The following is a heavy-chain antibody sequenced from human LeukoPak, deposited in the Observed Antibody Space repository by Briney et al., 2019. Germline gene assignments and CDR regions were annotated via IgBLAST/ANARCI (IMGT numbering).Heavy chain of an antibody. V-gene: IGHV1-2*02. CDR1: GYTFTGYY. CDR3: ARGSKPGYSSGWYSWFDP. J-gene: IGHJ5*02. Sequence: GASVKVSCKASGYTFTGYYMHWVRQAPGQGLEWMGWINPNSGGTNYAQKFQGRVTMTRDTSISTAYMELSRLRSDDTAVYYCARGSKPGYSSGWYSWFDPWGQGTLVTVSS. CDR2: INPNSGGT. D-gene: IGHD6-19*01.